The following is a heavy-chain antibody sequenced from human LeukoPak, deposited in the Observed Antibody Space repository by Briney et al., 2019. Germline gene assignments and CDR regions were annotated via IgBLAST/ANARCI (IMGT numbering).Heavy chain of an antibody. J-gene: IGHJ2*01. V-gene: IGHV3-21*01. Sequence: GGSLRLSCAASGFTFSSYSMNRVRQAPGKGLEWVSSIHYSDNSVYYADSVKGRFTISRGNAKNSLFLQMNSLRVEDTAVYYCARYGSAVTGIHWYFDLWGRGTLVTVSS. CDR2: IHYSDNSV. CDR1: GFTFSSYS. CDR3: ARYGSAVTGIHWYFDL. D-gene: IGHD2-21*02.